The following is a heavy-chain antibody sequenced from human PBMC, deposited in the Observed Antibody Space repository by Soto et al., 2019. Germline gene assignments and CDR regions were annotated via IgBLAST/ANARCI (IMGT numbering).Heavy chain of an antibody. Sequence: PGGSLRLSCAASGFTFSSYSMNWVRQAPGKGLEWVSYISSSSGSTYYADSVKGRFTISRDNSKNTLYLQMNSLRAEDTAVYYCAKDRGIVVVPAAVHYWGQGTLVTSPQ. CDR1: GFTFSSYS. V-gene: IGHV3-23*01. CDR2: ISSSSGST. D-gene: IGHD2-2*01. J-gene: IGHJ4*02. CDR3: AKDRGIVVVPAAVHY.